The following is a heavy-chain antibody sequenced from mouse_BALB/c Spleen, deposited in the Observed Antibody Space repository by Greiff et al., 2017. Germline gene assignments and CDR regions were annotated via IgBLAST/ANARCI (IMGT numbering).Heavy chain of an antibody. J-gene: IGHJ4*01. Sequence: EVQLQQTGPELVKPGASVKISCKASGYSFTDYIMLWVKQSHGKSLEWIGNINPYYGSTSYNLKFKGKATLTVDKSSSTAYMQLNSLTSEDSAVYYCAREGGLRLSHAMDYWGQGTSVTVSS. CDR3: AREGGLRLSHAMDY. CDR1: GYSFTDYI. D-gene: IGHD1-2*01. V-gene: IGHV1-39*01. CDR2: INPYYGST.